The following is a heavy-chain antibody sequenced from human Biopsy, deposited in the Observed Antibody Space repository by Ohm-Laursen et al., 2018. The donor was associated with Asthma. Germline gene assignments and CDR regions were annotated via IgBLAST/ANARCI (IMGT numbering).Heavy chain of an antibody. V-gene: IGHV1-46*01. CDR1: GYTFTSYY. D-gene: IGHD1-26*01. Sequence: GASVKVSCNVSGYTFTSYYMHWVRQALGQGLEWMGIINPSGGSTSYAQKFQGRVTMTRDTSTSTVYMELSSLRSEDTAVYYCARAGALIVGATMGYWGQGTLVTVSS. CDR2: INPSGGST. J-gene: IGHJ4*02. CDR3: ARAGALIVGATMGY.